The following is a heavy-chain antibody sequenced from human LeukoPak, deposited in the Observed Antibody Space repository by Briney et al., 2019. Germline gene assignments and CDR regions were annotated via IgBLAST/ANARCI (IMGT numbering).Heavy chain of an antibody. CDR3: ASGFGH. V-gene: IGHV3-48*02. CDR1: GFTFSNYG. CDR2: ISSSGSAK. Sequence: GRSLRLSCAASGFTFSNYGLNWVRQAPGKGLEWVSHISSSGSAKYYADSVKGRFTISRDNAKNSLYLQMNSLRDEDTAVFYCASGFGHWGQGTLVTVSS. J-gene: IGHJ5*02.